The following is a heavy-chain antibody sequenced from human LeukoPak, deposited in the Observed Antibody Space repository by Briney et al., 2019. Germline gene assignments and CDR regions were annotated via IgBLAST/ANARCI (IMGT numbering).Heavy chain of an antibody. V-gene: IGHV3-13*01. CDR3: ARGPPRGKYYYMDV. Sequence: GGSLRLSCAASGFTFSSFDMHWVRQPTGQGLEWVSTIGTASDTYYPGSVEGRFTFSRDNAKNSLYLQMNSLTAGDTAVYYCARGPPRGKYYYMDVWGKGTTVTVSS. D-gene: IGHD1-1*01. J-gene: IGHJ6*03. CDR1: GFTFSSFD. CDR2: IGTASDT.